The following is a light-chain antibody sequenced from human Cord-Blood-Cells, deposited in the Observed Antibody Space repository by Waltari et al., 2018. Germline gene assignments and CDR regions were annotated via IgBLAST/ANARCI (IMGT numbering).Light chain of an antibody. CDR3: AAWDDSLNGWV. V-gene: IGLV1-44*01. CDR2: SNY. CDR1: SSNIGSNT. Sequence: QSVLTQPPSASGTPGQRVTISCSGSSSNIGSNTVNWYQQLPGTAPKLLIYSNYQRPSGVPDRLSGSKSGTSASLAISGLQSEDEADYYCAAWDDSLNGWVFGGGTKLTVL. J-gene: IGLJ3*02.